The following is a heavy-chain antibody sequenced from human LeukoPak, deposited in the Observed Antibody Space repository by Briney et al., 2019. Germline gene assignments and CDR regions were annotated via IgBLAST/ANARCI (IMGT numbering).Heavy chain of an antibody. Sequence: GASVKVSCKASGGTFSSYAISWVRQAPGQGLEWMGGIIPIFGTANYAQKFQGRVTITADESTSTAYMELSSLRSEDTAVYYCARNRVGGQNAFDIWGQGTMVTVSS. J-gene: IGHJ3*02. V-gene: IGHV1-69*13. CDR2: IIPIFGTA. CDR3: ARNRVGGQNAFDI. CDR1: GGTFSSYA. D-gene: IGHD4-23*01.